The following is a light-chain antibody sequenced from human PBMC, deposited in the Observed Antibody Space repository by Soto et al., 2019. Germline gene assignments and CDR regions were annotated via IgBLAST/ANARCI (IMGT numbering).Light chain of an antibody. Sequence: EVGVTQSPATLSVSPGDRATLSCRASQSVSSNLAWYQQKPGQAPRLRIYGASTRATGIPARFSGSGSGTEFTLTISSLQSEDFAVYYCQQYNNWPQTFGQGTNVDI. CDR2: GAS. V-gene: IGKV3-15*01. J-gene: IGKJ1*01. CDR1: QSVSSN. CDR3: QQYNNWPQT.